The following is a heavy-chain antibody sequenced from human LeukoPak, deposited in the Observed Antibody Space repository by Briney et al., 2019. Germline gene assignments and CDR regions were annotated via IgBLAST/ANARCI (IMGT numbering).Heavy chain of an antibody. V-gene: IGHV1-24*01. J-gene: IGHJ5*02. CDR3: ATDLLRQKYSGSYYIS. Sequence: RASVKVSCKVSGYTLTELSMHWVRQAPGKGLEWMGGFDPEDGETIYAQKFKGRVTMTEDTSTDTAYMELSSLRSEDTAVYYCATDLLRQKYSGSYYISWGQGTLVTVSS. CDR2: FDPEDGET. D-gene: IGHD1-26*01. CDR1: GYTLTELS.